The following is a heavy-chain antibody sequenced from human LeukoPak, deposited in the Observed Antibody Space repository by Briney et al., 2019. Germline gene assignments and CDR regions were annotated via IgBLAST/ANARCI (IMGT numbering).Heavy chain of an antibody. CDR2: ISAYNGNT. Sequence: ASVKVSCKASGYTFTSYGISWVRQAPGQGLEWMGWISAYNGNTNYAQKLQGRVTMTTDTSTSTAYMELRSLRSDDTAVYYCARDVGYYDSSGLDYWGQGTLVTDSS. J-gene: IGHJ4*02. D-gene: IGHD3-22*01. V-gene: IGHV1-18*01. CDR1: GYTFTSYG. CDR3: ARDVGYYDSSGLDY.